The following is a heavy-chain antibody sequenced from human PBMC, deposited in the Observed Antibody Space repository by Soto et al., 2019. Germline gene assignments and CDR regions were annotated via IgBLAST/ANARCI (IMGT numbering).Heavy chain of an antibody. Sequence: QVQLQQWGAGLLKPSETLSLTCAVYGGSFSGYYWSWIRQPPGKGLEWIGEINHSGSTNYNPSLKSRVTISVDTSKNQFYLKLGSVTAADTAVYYCAREKVGDCWSGKRAFDIWGQGTMVTVSS. V-gene: IGHV4-34*01. CDR3: AREKVGDCWSGKRAFDI. CDR1: GGSFSGYY. CDR2: INHSGST. J-gene: IGHJ3*02. D-gene: IGHD3-3*01.